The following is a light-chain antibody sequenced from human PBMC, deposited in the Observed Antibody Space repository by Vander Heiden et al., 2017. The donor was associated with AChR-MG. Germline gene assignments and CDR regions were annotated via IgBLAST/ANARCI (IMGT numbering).Light chain of an antibody. J-gene: IGLJ2*01. V-gene: IGLV2-14*01. Sequence: QSALTQPASVSGPPGPSITISCTGSSSYIGGYNYVSWYQQHPGKAPKLIVYEGSNRPSGVSNRFSGSKSGSTASLTISGLHAEDEADYFCTSYSYSGTLVVFGGGTTLTVL. CDR3: TSYSYSGTLVV. CDR2: EGS. CDR1: SSYIGGYNY.